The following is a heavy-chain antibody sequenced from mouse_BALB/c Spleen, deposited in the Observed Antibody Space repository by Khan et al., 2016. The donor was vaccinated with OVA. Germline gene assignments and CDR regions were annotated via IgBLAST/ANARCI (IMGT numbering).Heavy chain of an antibody. CDR2: INPSNDYT. J-gene: IGHJ3*01. CDR1: GYTFTSYT. D-gene: IGHD2-14*01. CDR3: VRDGAYHRNDGWFAY. Sequence: QVQLKQSGAELARPGASVKMSCKASGYTFTSYTIHWIKKRPGQGLEWIGYINPSNDYTTYNQKFKDKATLTTDKSSTTAYLRLSSLTSDDSAVYNCVRDGAYHRNDGWFAYWGQGTLVTVSA. V-gene: IGHV1-4*01.